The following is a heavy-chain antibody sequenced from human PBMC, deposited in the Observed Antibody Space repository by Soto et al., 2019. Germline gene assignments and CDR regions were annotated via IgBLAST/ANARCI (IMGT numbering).Heavy chain of an antibody. J-gene: IGHJ6*02. CDR1: GFTFGDYA. CDR3: TRDRNNYYYYGMDV. V-gene: IGHV3-49*03. CDR2: IRSKAYGGTT. Sequence: PGGSLRLSCTASGFTFGDYAMSWFRQAPGKGLEWVGFIRSKAYGGTTEYAASVKGRFTISRDDSKSIAYLQMNSLKTEDTAVYYWTRDRNNYYYYGMDVWGQGTTGTVSS.